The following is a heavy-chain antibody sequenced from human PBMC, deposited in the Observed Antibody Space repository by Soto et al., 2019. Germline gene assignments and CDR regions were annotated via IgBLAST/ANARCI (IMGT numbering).Heavy chain of an antibody. CDR1: GGSFSVYY. CDR3: ARGVRVYSSSSGRYYYYYYMDV. J-gene: IGHJ6*03. Sequence: SETLSLTCAVYGGSFSVYYWSWIRQPPGKGLEWIGEINHSGSTNYNPSLKSRVTISVDTSKNQFSLKLSSVTAADTAVYYCARGVRVYSSSSGRYYYYYYMDVWGKGTTVTVSS. V-gene: IGHV4-34*01. CDR2: INHSGST. D-gene: IGHD6-6*01.